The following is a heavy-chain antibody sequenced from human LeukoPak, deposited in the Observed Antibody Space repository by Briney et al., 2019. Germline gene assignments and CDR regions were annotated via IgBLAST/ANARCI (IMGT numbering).Heavy chain of an antibody. Sequence: RASVKVSCKASGGTFSSYAISWVRQAPGQGLEWMGGIIPIFGTANYAQKFQGRVTITADESTSTAYMELRSLRSDDTAVYYCARSSYYDSSGGNQFGYGYWGQGTLVTVSS. CDR1: GGTFSSYA. CDR3: ARSSYYDSSGGNQFGYGY. J-gene: IGHJ4*02. V-gene: IGHV1-69*13. D-gene: IGHD3-22*01. CDR2: IIPIFGTA.